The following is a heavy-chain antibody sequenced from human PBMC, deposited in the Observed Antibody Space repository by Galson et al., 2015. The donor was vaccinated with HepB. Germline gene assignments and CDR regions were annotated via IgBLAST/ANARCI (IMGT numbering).Heavy chain of an antibody. V-gene: IGHV3-48*01. CDR3: AGAGGAAKVDSFDF. Sequence: SLRLSCAASGFTFNAYSMSWVRQAPGKGLEWVSYITSRSATTDYANSVEGRFTISRDNAKNSLYLQMNSLRVEDTAVYYCAGAGGAAKVDSFDFWGQGTVVTVAS. J-gene: IGHJ3*01. CDR2: ITSRSATT. D-gene: IGHD2-15*01. CDR1: GFTFNAYS.